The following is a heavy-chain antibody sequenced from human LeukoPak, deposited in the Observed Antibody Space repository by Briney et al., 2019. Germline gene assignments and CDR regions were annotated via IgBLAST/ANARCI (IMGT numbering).Heavy chain of an antibody. Sequence: QPGGSLRLSCAASGFTFSTYAMSWVRQAPGKGLEWVSSISGSGGSTFYADSVKGRFTISRDNSKNTLYLQMNSLRAEDTAIYYCAKRITVVARDASDFWGQGTMVTVSS. CDR3: AKRITVVARDASDF. J-gene: IGHJ3*01. D-gene: IGHD1-14*01. CDR2: ISGSGGST. CDR1: GFTFSTYA. V-gene: IGHV3-23*01.